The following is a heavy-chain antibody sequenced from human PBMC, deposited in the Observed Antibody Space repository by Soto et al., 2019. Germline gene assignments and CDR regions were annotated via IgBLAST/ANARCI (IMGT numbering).Heavy chain of an antibody. CDR2: INHSGTT. D-gene: IGHD3-3*01. CDR1: GGSFSGYY. Sequence: SETLSLTCAVYGGSFSGYYWSWIRQPPGKGLEWIGEINHSGTTNYNPSLKSRLTISVDTSKNQFSLKLNSVTAADTAIYYCARGRITISAPIDYWGQGTLVTVSS. V-gene: IGHV4-34*01. CDR3: ARGRITISAPIDY. J-gene: IGHJ4*02.